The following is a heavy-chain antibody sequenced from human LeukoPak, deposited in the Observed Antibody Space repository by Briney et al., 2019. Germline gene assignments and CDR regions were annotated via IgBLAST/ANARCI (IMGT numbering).Heavy chain of an antibody. Sequence: TPSETLSLTCAVHGGSFSGYYWTWIRQSPGKGLEWNGEIKHSGSTNYNPSLKSRVTISVDTSNNQFSLKLSSVTAADTAVYYCARGPTIDYDILTGYYYFDCWGQGTLVTVSS. J-gene: IGHJ4*02. D-gene: IGHD3-9*01. CDR1: GGSFSGYY. CDR2: IKHSGST. V-gene: IGHV4-34*01. CDR3: ARGPTIDYDILTGYYYFDC.